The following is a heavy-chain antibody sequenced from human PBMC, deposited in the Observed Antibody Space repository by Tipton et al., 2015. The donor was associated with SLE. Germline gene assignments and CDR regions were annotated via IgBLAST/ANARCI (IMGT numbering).Heavy chain of an antibody. CDR3: ARGYSGYMDV. CDR2: ISSGSTTK. Sequence: SLRLSCVASGFAFDDYAMHWVRQAPGRGLEWVSHISSGSTTKYYADSLQGRFTISRDNVQNSLYLQIRSLRDEDTAVYYCARGYSGYMDVWGKGTTVTVSS. J-gene: IGHJ6*03. V-gene: IGHV3-48*02. D-gene: IGHD2-15*01. CDR1: GFAFDDYA.